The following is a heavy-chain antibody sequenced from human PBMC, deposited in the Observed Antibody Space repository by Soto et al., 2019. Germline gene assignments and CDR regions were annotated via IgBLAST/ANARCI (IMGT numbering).Heavy chain of an antibody. CDR2: ISYDGSNK. V-gene: IGHV3-30*18. D-gene: IGHD4-4*01. CDR1: GFTFSSYG. J-gene: IGHJ5*02. Sequence: SGGSLRLSCAASGFTFSSYGMHWVRLAPGKGLEWVAVISYDGSNKYYADSVKGRFTISRDNSKNKLYLQMNSLRAEDTAVYYCAKNSVTVGVVNWFDPWGQGTLVTVSS. CDR3: AKNSVTVGVVNWFDP.